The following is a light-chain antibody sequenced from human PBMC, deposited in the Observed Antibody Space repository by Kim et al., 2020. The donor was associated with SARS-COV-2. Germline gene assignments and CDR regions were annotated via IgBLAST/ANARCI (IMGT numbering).Light chain of an antibody. CDR2: SAS. CDR3: QQYGSSPQT. Sequence: SAAERSTLSSTASQSLNTNSLAGYQQRPGQAPRLRIYSASSRATGIPDRFSGSGSGTDFTLTISRLEPEDFALYFCQQYGSSPQTFGQGTKVDIK. J-gene: IGKJ1*01. V-gene: IGKV3-20*01. CDR1: QSLNTNS.